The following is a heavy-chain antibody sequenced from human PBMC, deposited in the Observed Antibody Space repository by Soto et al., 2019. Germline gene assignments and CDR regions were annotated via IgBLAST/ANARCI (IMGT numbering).Heavy chain of an antibody. D-gene: IGHD2-21*01. J-gene: IGHJ4*02. CDR2: IYYSGST. CDR3: ARHLRSNVWFDN. Sequence: QVQLQESGPGLVKPSETLSLTCTVSSGSISNYYWSWIRQPPGKGLEWIGYIYYSGSTNYNPSLKSRVTISVDTSKNQFSLKMSSVTAADTAVYFCARHLRSNVWFDNWGQGTLVTVSS. V-gene: IGHV4-59*08. CDR1: SGSISNYY.